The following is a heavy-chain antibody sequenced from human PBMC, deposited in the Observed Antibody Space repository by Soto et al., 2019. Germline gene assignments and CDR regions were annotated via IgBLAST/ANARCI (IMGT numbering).Heavy chain of an antibody. Sequence: ASVKVSCKVSGYTLTELSMHWVRQAPGKGLEWMGGFDPEDGETIYAQKFQGRVTMTEDTSTDTAYMELSSLRSEDTAVYYCATDRRTGYCSGGSCYGGKVFDPWGQGTLVTVSS. D-gene: IGHD2-15*01. CDR1: GYTLTELS. V-gene: IGHV1-24*01. J-gene: IGHJ5*02. CDR2: FDPEDGET. CDR3: ATDRRTGYCSGGSCYGGKVFDP.